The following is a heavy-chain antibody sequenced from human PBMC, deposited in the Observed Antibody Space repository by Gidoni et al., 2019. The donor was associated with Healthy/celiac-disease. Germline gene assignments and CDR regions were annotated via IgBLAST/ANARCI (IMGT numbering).Heavy chain of an antibody. CDR1: GGSFSGYY. V-gene: IGHV4-34*01. CDR3: ARGIRWGPRAPYYYYYGMDV. CDR2: INHSGST. J-gene: IGHJ6*02. D-gene: IGHD3-16*01. Sequence: QVQLQQWGAGLLKPSETLSLTCAVYGGSFSGYYWSWIRQPPGKGLEWIGEINHSGSTNYNPSLKSRVTISVDTSKNQFSLKLSSVTAADTAVYYCARGIRWGPRAPYYYYYGMDVWGQGTTVTVSS.